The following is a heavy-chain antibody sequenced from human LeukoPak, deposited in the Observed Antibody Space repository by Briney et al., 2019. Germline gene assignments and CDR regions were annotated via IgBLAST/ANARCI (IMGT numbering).Heavy chain of an antibody. J-gene: IGHJ4*02. Sequence: PGGSLRLSCAASGFTFSNYVMSWVRQAPGKGLEWVSSFSGGGGSTYYADSVKGRFTISTDNSQNTLYLQMNSLRAEDTAVYYCAKGWQVGYWGQGTLVTVSS. CDR2: FSGGGGST. V-gene: IGHV3-23*01. CDR3: AKGWQVGY. D-gene: IGHD3-10*01. CDR1: GFTFSNYV.